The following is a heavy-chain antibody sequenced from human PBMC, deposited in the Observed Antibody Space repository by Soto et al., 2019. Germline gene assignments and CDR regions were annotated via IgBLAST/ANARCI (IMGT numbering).Heavy chain of an antibody. V-gene: IGHV2-5*02. CDR2: IYWDDDK. CDR3: AHTTYYYGSGSYYRSENFDY. J-gene: IGHJ4*02. Sequence: ITLKESGPTLVKPTQTLTLTCTFSGFSLSTSGVGVGWIRQPPGKALEWLALIYWDDDKRYSPSLKSRLTITKDTSKNQVVLTMTNMDPVDTATYYCAHTTYYYGSGSYYRSENFDYWGQGTLVTVSS. CDR1: GFSLSTSGVG. D-gene: IGHD3-10*01.